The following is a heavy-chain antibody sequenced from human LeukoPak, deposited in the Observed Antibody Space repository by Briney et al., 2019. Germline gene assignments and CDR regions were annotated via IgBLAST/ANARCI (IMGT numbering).Heavy chain of an antibody. CDR3: ARGNYDILTGDSFDP. CDR1: GGSISSYY. D-gene: IGHD3-9*01. J-gene: IGHJ5*02. Sequence: SETLSLTCTVSGGSISSYYWSWIRQPPGKGLEWIGYIYYSGSTNYNPSLKSRVTISVDTSKNQFSLKLSSVTAADTAVYYCARGNYDILTGDSFDPWGQGTLVTVSS. CDR2: IYYSGST. V-gene: IGHV4-59*01.